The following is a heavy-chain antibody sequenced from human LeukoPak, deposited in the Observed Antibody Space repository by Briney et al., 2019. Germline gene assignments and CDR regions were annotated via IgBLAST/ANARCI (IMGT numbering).Heavy chain of an antibody. CDR3: AREGYYGSGSPPSLYFDY. J-gene: IGHJ4*02. Sequence: GGSLRLSCAASGFTFRNYVVRWVRQAPGKGLEWVAVTSSDLNVKLYADSVKGRFTISRDNSRSTLYLQMNSLRPEDTAIYYCAREGYYGSGSPPSLYFDYWGQGTLVTVSS. CDR1: GFTFRNYV. V-gene: IGHV3-30-3*01. CDR2: TSSDLNVK. D-gene: IGHD3-10*01.